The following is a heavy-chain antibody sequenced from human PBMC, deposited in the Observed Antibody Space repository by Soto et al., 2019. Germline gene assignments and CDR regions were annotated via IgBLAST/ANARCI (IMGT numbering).Heavy chain of an antibody. CDR1: GGTFSSYA. CDR2: IIPIFGTA. D-gene: IGHD5-12*01. Sequence: QVQLVQSGAEVKKPGSSVKVSCKASGGTFSSYAISWVRQAPGQGLEWMGGIIPIFGTANYAQKIQGRVTITSDDSTSTAYMELSSLRSEDTAVYYCASSVAKYYYSGMDVWGQGTTVTVSS. CDR3: ASSVAKYYYSGMDV. J-gene: IGHJ6*02. V-gene: IGHV1-69*05.